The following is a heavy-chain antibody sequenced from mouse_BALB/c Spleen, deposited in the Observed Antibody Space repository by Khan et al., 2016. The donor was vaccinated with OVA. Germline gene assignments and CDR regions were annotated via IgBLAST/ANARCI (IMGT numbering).Heavy chain of an antibody. CDR2: IWSGGTT. V-gene: IGHV2-6-1*01. CDR3: ARQPYYHYYIMDY. CDR1: GFSLTNYG. J-gene: IGHJ4*01. Sequence: VQPVESGPGLVAPSQSLSITCTISGFSLTNYGVHWVRQPPGKGLEWLVVIWSGGTTTYNSDLKSNLSISKDNSKSQVFLKMNSPQTDDTAMYYCARQPYYHYYIMDYWGQGTSVTVSS. D-gene: IGHD2-10*01.